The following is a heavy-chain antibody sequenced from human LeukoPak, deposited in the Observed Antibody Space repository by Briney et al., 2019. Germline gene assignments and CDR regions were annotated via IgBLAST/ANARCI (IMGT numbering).Heavy chain of an antibody. Sequence: PGGSLRLSCAASGFTFSSYSMNWVRQAPGKGLEWISYITSRSSPIYYADSVKGRFTISRDNAKNSPYLQMNSLRDEDTAVYYCVRDPHALDYWGRGTLVTVSS. CDR2: ITSRSSPI. CDR3: VRDPHALDY. CDR1: GFTFSSYS. V-gene: IGHV3-48*02. J-gene: IGHJ4*02.